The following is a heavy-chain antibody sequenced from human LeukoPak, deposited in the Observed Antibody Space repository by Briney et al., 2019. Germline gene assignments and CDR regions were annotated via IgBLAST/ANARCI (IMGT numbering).Heavy chain of an antibody. V-gene: IGHV3-21*01. D-gene: IGHD1-26*01. CDR1: GFTFSSYS. CDR3: ARDGVPLSGSNWFDP. CDR2: ISSSSSYI. J-gene: IGHJ5*02. Sequence: GGSLRLSCAASGFTFSSYSMNWVRQAPGKGLEWVSSISSSSSYIYYADSVKGRFTISRDNSKNTLYLQMNSLRAEDTAVYYCARDGVPLSGSNWFDPWGQGTLVTVSS.